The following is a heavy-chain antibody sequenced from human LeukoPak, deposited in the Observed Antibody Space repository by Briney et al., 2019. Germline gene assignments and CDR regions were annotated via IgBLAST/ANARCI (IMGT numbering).Heavy chain of an antibody. V-gene: IGHV1-69*13. CDR2: IIPIFGTA. J-gene: IGHJ4*02. D-gene: IGHD2-2*01. Sequence: ASVKVSCKASGGTFSSYAISWVRQAPGQGLEWMGGIIPIFGTANYAQKFQGRVTNTADESTSTAYMELSSLRSEDTAVYYCARDLLGYCSSTSCSLDYWGQGTLVTVSS. CDR3: ARDLLGYCSSTSCSLDY. CDR1: GGTFSSYA.